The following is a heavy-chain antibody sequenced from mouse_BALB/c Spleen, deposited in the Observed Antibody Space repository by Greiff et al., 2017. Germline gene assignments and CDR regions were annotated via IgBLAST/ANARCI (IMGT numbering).Heavy chain of an antibody. CDR3: TRGGNCVAMDY. V-gene: IGHV1S81*02. CDR1: GYTFTSYY. D-gene: IGHD2-1*01. CDR2: INPSNGGT. J-gene: IGHJ4*01. Sequence: QVHVKQSGAELVKPGASVKLSCKASGYTFTSYYMYWVKQRPGQGLEWIGEINPSNGGTNFNEKFKSKATLTVDKSSSTAYMQLSSLTSEDSAVYYCTRGGNCVAMDYWGQGTSVTVSS.